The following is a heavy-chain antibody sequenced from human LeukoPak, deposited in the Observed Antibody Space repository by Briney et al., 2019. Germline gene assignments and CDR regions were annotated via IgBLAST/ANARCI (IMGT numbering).Heavy chain of an antibody. CDR2: VYYSGST. V-gene: IGHV4-59*01. Sequence: SETLSLTCTVSGSSISTYYWSWVRQPPGKELEWIGYVYYSGSTNYNPSLRSRATISVDTSKNQFSLKLSSVTAADTAVYYCARARHYDSSGNDAFDIWGRGALVTVSS. D-gene: IGHD3-22*01. CDR3: ARARHYDSSGNDAFDI. J-gene: IGHJ3*02. CDR1: GSSISTYY.